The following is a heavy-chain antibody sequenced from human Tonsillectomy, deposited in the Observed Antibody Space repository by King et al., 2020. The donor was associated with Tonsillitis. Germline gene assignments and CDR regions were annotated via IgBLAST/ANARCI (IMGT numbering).Heavy chain of an antibody. CDR1: GFTFDDYA. V-gene: IGHV3-9*01. CDR2: INWNSGSI. D-gene: IGHD6-13*01. CDR3: AKENRQTTSWYNYHYYYGMDV. J-gene: IGHJ6*02. Sequence: VQLVESGGGLVQPGRSLRLACAASGFTFDDYAMHWVRQAPGKGLEWVSGINWNSGSIGYADSVKGRFTISRDNAKNSLYLQMNSLRAEDTALYYCAKENRQTTSWYNYHYYYGMDVWGQGTPVTVSS.